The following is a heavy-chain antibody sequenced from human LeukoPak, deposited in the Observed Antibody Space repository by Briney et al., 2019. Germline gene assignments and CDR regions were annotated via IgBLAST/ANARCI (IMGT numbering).Heavy chain of an antibody. CDR3: VRCKDYGAHLSSFY. CDR2: IYNTGTT. V-gene: IGHV3-66*02. J-gene: IGHJ4*02. CDR1: GFTFSSYG. D-gene: IGHD4-17*01. Sequence: GGSLRLSCAASGFTFSSYGMSWVRQAPGMGLEWVSLIYNTGTTYYADSVKGRFTISRDNSDNTVFLHMNNLGPEDTAVYYCVRCKDYGAHLSSFYWGQGTLVTVSS.